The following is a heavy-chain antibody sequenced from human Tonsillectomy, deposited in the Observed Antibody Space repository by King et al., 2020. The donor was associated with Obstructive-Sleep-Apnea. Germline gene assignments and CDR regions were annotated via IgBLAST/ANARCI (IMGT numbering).Heavy chain of an antibody. CDR2: ISAYNVNT. D-gene: IGHD3-9*01. V-gene: IGHV1-18*01. CDR3: ARGEVLRYLDWLLHPYSFDY. CDR1: GYTFTSYG. J-gene: IGHJ4*02. Sequence: QLVKSGAEVKKPGASVKVSCKASGYTFTSYGISWVRQAPGQGLEWMGWISAYNVNTNYAQKLQGRVTMTTDTSTSTAYMELRSLRSDDTAVYYCARGEVLRYLDWLLHPYSFDYWGQGTLVTVSS.